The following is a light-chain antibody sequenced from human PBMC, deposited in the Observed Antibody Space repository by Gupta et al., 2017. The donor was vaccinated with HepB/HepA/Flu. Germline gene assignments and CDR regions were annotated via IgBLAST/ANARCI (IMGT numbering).Light chain of an antibody. CDR3: QQYYSSILT. CDR2: WAS. J-gene: IGKJ4*01. Sequence: DIVVTQSPDYLAVSLGERATINCKTSQNILYSSSNMNYLAWYQQKPGQPPRLLFYWASTRESGVPDRFSGSGSGTDFTLTISSLQAEDVAVYYCQQYYSSILTFGGGTKVETK. V-gene: IGKV4-1*01. CDR1: QNILYSSSNMNY.